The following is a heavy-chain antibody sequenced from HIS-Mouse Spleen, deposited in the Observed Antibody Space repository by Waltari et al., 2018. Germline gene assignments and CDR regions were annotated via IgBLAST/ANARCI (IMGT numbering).Heavy chain of an antibody. J-gene: IGHJ3*02. CDR3: ARNLIVGATAFDI. V-gene: IGHV1-46*03. D-gene: IGHD1-26*01. CDR2: INPSGGST. Sequence: QVQLVQYGAEVTQPGASVQVSCKASGYAFTSYLLPGVCTAPGKGLEWMGIINPSGGSTSYEQKFQGRVTMTRDTSTSTVYMELSSLRSEDTAVYYCARNLIVGATAFDIWGQGTMVTVSS. CDR1: GYAFTSYL.